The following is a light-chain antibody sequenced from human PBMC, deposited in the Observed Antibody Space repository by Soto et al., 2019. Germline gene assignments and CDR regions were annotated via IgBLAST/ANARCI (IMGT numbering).Light chain of an antibody. CDR2: EVS. CDR1: SSDVGGYNY. CDR3: SSYSSSSTLYV. J-gene: IGLJ1*01. V-gene: IGLV2-14*01. Sequence: QSALTQPASVSGSPGQSITISCTGTSSDVGGYNYVSWFQQHPGKAPKLMIFEVSDRPSGISNRFSGSKSGNTASLTISGLQAEVEADYSCSSYSSSSTLYVFGTGTKLTVL.